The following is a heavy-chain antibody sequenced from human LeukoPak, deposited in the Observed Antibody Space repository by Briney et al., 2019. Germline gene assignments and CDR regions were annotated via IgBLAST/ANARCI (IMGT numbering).Heavy chain of an antibody. Sequence: SETLSLTCTVSGGSISTYYWSWTRQPPGKGLEWIGYIYYTGSTSYNPSLKSRVTMSLDASKNQFSLELNSVTPADTAVYYCARGGNYWPQWWFDPWGRGTLVSVSS. CDR1: GGSISTYY. CDR2: IYYTGST. D-gene: IGHD1-26*01. V-gene: IGHV4-59*01. J-gene: IGHJ5*02. CDR3: ARGGNYWPQWWFDP.